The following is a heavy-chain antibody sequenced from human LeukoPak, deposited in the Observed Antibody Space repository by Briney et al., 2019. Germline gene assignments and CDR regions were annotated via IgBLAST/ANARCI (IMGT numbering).Heavy chain of an antibody. CDR1: GFTFSSYA. Sequence: GGSLRLSCAASGFTFSSYAMHWVRQAPGKGLEWVAVISYDGSNKYYADSVKGRFTISRDNSKNTLYLQMNSLRVEDTAVYYCAGGPRGYWGQGTLVTVSS. CDR2: ISYDGSNK. D-gene: IGHD3-16*01. CDR3: AGGPRGY. V-gene: IGHV3-30*14. J-gene: IGHJ4*02.